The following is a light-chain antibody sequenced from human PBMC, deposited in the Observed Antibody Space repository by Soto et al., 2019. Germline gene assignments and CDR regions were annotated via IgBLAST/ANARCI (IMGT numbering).Light chain of an antibody. CDR1: NIGAYS. J-gene: IGLJ1*01. Sequence: SYELTQPPSVSVAPGQTARIPCGGNNIGAYSVYWYQQKSGQAPVLVVYDDTNRPSGIPGRFSGSNSGNTATLTISSVEAGDEAAYYCQVWDSDSDPSYVFGGGTKVTVL. CDR2: DDT. V-gene: IGLV3-21*02. CDR3: QVWDSDSDPSYV.